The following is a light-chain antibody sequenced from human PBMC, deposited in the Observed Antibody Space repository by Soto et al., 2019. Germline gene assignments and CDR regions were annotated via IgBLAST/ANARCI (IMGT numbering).Light chain of an antibody. V-gene: IGKV3-20*01. CDR2: GAS. Sequence: EIVLTQSPGTLSLSPGERATLSCRASQSVSSSYLAWYQQKPGQAPRLLIYGASSRATGIPDRFSGSGSGTDFTLNISRLKPEDFAVYYCQQYGSSLWTFGQGNKVELK. CDR1: QSVSSSY. J-gene: IGKJ1*01. CDR3: QQYGSSLWT.